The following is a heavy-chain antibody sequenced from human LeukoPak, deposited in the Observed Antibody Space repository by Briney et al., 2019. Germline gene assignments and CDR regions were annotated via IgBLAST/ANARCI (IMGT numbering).Heavy chain of an antibody. CDR3: AREKTAMVLR. J-gene: IGHJ4*02. Sequence: SETLSLTCAVYGGSFSDYNWTWIRQPPGKGLEWIGEIGHNASANYNPSPKSRVTISVDRSKNQFSLKLSSVTAADTAVYYCAREKTAMVLRWGQGTLVTVSS. D-gene: IGHD5-18*01. CDR2: IGHNASA. V-gene: IGHV4-34*01. CDR1: GGSFSDYN.